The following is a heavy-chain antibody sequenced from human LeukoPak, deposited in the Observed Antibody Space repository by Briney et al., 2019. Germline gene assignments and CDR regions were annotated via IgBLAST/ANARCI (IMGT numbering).Heavy chain of an antibody. CDR2: ISGSGGST. CDR3: AKVPAAILIGSRDPYYFDY. D-gene: IGHD2-2*01. CDR1: GFTFSSYA. Sequence: PGGSLRLSCAASGFTFSSYAMSWVRQAPGKGLEWVSAISGSGGSTYYADSVKGRFTISRDNSRNTLYLQMNSLRAEDTAVYYCAKVPAAILIGSRDPYYFDYWGQGTLVTVSS. J-gene: IGHJ4*02. V-gene: IGHV3-23*01.